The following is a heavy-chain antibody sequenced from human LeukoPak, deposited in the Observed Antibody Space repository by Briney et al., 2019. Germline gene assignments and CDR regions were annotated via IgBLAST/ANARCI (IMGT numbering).Heavy chain of an antibody. CDR1: GYTFTGYY. J-gene: IGHJ4*02. Sequence: ASVKVSCKASGYTFTGYYMHCVRQAPGQGLEWMGWINPNSGGTNYAQKFQGRVTMTRDTSISTAYMELSRLRSDDTAVYYCARVGDYYDSSGDFDYWGQGTLITVSS. V-gene: IGHV1-2*02. CDR3: ARVGDYYDSSGDFDY. D-gene: IGHD3-22*01. CDR2: INPNSGGT.